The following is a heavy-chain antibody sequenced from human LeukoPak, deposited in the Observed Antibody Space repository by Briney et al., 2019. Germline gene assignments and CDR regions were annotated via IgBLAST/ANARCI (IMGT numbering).Heavy chain of an antibody. CDR3: ATWRTLFPY. CDR2: ISSGGSTI. V-gene: IGHV3-48*03. D-gene: IGHD1-1*01. Sequence: GGSLRLSCAASGFTFSTYWMTWVRQAPGKRLEWVSYISSGGSTIYYADSVKGRFTISRDNAKNSLYLQMNSLRAEDTAVYYCATWRTLFPYWGQGTLVTVSS. J-gene: IGHJ4*02. CDR1: GFTFSTYW.